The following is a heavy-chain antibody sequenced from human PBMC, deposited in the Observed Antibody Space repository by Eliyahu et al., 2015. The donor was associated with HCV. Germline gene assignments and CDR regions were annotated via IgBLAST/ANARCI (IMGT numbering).Heavy chain of an antibody. CDR1: GFTFSKYY. J-gene: IGHJ3*02. V-gene: IGHV3-7*01. Sequence: EVQLVESGGRLVHPGGSLRLACAASGFTFSKYYINWVRQAPGKGLEWXANIKGDASETFYVDSVKGRFTISRDNDENSVYLQIESLRAEDTAMYYCARENMIQVGGFDIWGQGTMVTVSS. CDR2: IKGDASET. CDR3: ARENMIQVGGFDI. D-gene: IGHD3-22*01.